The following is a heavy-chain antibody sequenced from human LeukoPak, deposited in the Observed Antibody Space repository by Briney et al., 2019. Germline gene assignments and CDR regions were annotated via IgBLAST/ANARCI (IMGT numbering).Heavy chain of an antibody. J-gene: IGHJ4*02. Sequence: GESLKISCKGAGYSFTSYWIGWVRQMPGKGLEWMGIIYLGDSDTRYSPSFQGQVTISADKSISTAYLQWSSLKASDSAMYYCARSPERYYYDSSGYSHLDYWGQGTLVTVSS. V-gene: IGHV5-51*01. CDR3: ARSPERYYYDSSGYSHLDY. CDR1: GYSFTSYW. D-gene: IGHD3-22*01. CDR2: IYLGDSDT.